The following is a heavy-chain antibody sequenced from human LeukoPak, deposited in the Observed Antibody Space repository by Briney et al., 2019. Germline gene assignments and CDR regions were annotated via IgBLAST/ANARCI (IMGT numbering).Heavy chain of an antibody. J-gene: IGHJ3*01. CDR2: IYNNKYT. D-gene: IGHD5/OR15-5a*01. V-gene: IGHV4-4*09. CDR3: ARRVSLCAAFDV. CDR1: NESMNSYY. Sequence: SETLSLTCTVANESMNSYYWNWVRQSPGKGLEWIGRIYNNKYTVYNPSLKSRVSISVDTSKNQFSLNLNSVTAADTAVYYCARRVSLCAAFDVWGQGTMVTVSS.